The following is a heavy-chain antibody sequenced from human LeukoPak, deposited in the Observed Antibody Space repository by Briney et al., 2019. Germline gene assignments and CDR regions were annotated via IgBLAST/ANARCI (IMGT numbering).Heavy chain of an antibody. Sequence: SETLSLTCAVSGGSISSGGYSWSWIRQPPGKGLEWIGYIYHSGTTYSNPSLKSRVTISVDRSKNQFSLKLSSVTAADTAVYYCARALGYYDSSGYYPSVAFDIWGQGTMVTVSS. D-gene: IGHD3-22*01. CDR1: GGSISSGGYS. J-gene: IGHJ3*02. CDR3: ARALGYYDSSGYYPSVAFDI. CDR2: IYHSGTT. V-gene: IGHV4-30-2*01.